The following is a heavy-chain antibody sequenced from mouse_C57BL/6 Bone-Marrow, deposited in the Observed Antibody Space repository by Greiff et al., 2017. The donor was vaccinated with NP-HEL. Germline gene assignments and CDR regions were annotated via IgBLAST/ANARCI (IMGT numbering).Heavy chain of an antibody. CDR1: GYTFTDYY. D-gene: IGHD2-2*01. V-gene: IGHV1-26*01. Sequence: EVQLQQSGPELVKPGASVKISCKASGYTFTDYYMNWVKQSHGKSLEWIGDINPNNGGTSYNQKFKGKATLTVDKSSSTAYMELRSLTSEDSAVYYCARWEVTTPWYFDVWGTGTTVTVSS. J-gene: IGHJ1*03. CDR3: ARWEVTTPWYFDV. CDR2: INPNNGGT.